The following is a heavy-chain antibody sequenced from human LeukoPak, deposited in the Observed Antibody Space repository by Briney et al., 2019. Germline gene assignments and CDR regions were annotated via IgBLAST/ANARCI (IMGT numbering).Heavy chain of an antibody. J-gene: IGHJ4*02. V-gene: IGHV3-72*01. Sequence: GGSLRLSCAASGFTFSDHYMDWVRQAPGKGLEWVGRTRNKANSYTTEYAASVKGRFTISRDDSKNSLYLQMNSLKTEDTAVYYCAREGGYGGSHFDYWGQGTLVTVSS. CDR1: GFTFSDHY. CDR3: AREGGYGGSHFDY. CDR2: TRNKANSYTT. D-gene: IGHD5-12*01.